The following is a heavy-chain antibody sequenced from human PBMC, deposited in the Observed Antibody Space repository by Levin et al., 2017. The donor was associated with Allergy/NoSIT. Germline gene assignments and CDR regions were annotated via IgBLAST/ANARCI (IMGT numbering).Heavy chain of an antibody. CDR3: ARFAYSLPDY. V-gene: IGHV1-2*02. CDR1: GYTFTGYY. J-gene: IGHJ4*02. Sequence: ASVKVSCKASGYTFTGYYIHWVRQAPGQGLEWMGWINPNGGGTKYAQKFQGRVTMTRDTSISTAYMDLSSLRSDDTAVYNCARFAYSLPDYWGQGTLVTVSS. D-gene: IGHD5-18*01. CDR2: INPNGGGT.